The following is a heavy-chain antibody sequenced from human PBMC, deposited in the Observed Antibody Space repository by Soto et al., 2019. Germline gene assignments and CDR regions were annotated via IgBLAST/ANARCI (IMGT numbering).Heavy chain of an antibody. CDR3: GRGRSGQIVVFY. CDR1: GYTFTGHY. V-gene: IGHV1-2*02. Sequence: GASVKVSCKASGYTFTGHYIHWVRQAPEQGPEWMGEIGPESGAIRYAQKFQGRVTMTRDMSITTVYMELNNLSPDDTAVYYCGRGRSGQIVVFYWGQGTPVTVSS. CDR2: IGPESGAI. J-gene: IGHJ4*02. D-gene: IGHD1-26*01.